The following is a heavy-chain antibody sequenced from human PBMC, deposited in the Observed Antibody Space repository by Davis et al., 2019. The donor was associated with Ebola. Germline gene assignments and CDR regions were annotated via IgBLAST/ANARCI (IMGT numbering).Heavy chain of an antibody. Sequence: PGGSLRLSCAASGFTFSSYAMHWVRQAPGKGLEWVAVISYDGSNKYYADSVKGRFTISRDNSKNTLYLQMNSLRAEDTAVYYCAMNGGSGSFPHYYYYGMDVWGQGTTVTVSS. V-gene: IGHV3-30*14. CDR3: AMNGGSGSFPHYYYYGMDV. CDR2: ISYDGSNK. D-gene: IGHD3-10*01. J-gene: IGHJ6*02. CDR1: GFTFSSYA.